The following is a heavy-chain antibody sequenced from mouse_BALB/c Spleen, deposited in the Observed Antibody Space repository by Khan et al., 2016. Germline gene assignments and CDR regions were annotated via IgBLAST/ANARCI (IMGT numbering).Heavy chain of an antibody. V-gene: IGHV10-1*02. CDR2: IRSKSNNYAT. CDR1: GFTFNTYA. Sequence: EVQLVESGGGLVQPKGSLKLSCAASGFTFNTYAMNWVRQAPGKGLEWVARIRSKSNNYATYYADSVKDRFTISRDDSQSMLYLQMNNLKTEDTAINYCVRRRLRTPYGYFDVWGAGTTVTVSS. J-gene: IGHJ1*01. CDR3: VRRRLRTPYGYFDV. D-gene: IGHD2-2*01.